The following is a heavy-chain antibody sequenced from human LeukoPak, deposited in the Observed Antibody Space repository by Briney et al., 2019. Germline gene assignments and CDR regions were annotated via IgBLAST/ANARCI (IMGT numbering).Heavy chain of an antibody. V-gene: IGHV4-38-2*02. CDR1: GYSLSGGSY. J-gene: IGHJ4*02. D-gene: IGHD3-10*01. CDR3: ARRGSSGSFPFDY. CDR2: IYRSGTT. Sequence: SETLSLTRTVSGYSLSGGSYWGWIRQPPGKGLEWIGSIYRSGTTYINPSLKSRVTLSIDTSKKQFSLKLTSVTAADTAVYYCARRGSSGSFPFDYWGQGTLVTVSS.